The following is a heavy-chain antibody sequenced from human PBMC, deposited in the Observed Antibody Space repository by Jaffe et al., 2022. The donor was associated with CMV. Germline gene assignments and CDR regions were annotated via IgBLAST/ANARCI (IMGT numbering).Heavy chain of an antibody. D-gene: IGHD3-22*01. CDR3: ARVSPPPEYYYENWFDP. CDR1: GFTFSSYS. V-gene: IGHV3-48*02. Sequence: EVQLVESGGGLVQPGGSLRLSCAASGFTFSSYSMNWVRQAPGKGLEWVSYISSSSSTIYYADSVKGRFTISRDNAKNSLYLQMNSLRDEDTAVYYCARVSPPPEYYYENWFDPWGQGTLVTVSS. CDR2: ISSSSSTI. J-gene: IGHJ5*02.